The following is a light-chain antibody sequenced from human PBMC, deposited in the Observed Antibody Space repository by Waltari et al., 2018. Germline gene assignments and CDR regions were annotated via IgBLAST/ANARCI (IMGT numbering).Light chain of an antibody. CDR2: GAS. CDR3: QHYVRLPVT. Sequence: EIVLTQSPGTLSLSPGERATLPCWASQSVGRSLAWYQQKRGQAPRLLIYGASTRANGIPDRFRGIGSGTDFSLTISRLEPEDFAVYYCQHYVRLPVTFGQGTKVEI. V-gene: IGKV3-20*01. J-gene: IGKJ1*01. CDR1: QSVGRS.